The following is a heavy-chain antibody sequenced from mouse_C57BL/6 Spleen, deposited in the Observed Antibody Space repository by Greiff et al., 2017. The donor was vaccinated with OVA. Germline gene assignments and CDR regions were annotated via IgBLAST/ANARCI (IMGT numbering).Heavy chain of an antibody. J-gene: IGHJ1*03. V-gene: IGHV1-82*01. D-gene: IGHD2-5*01. Sequence: VKLQQSGPELVKPGASVKISCKASGYAFSSSWMNWVKQRPGKGLEWIGRIYPGDGDTNYNGKFKGKATLTADKSSSTAYMQLSSLTSEDSAVYFCARSNYGYFDVWGTGTTVTVSS. CDR3: ARSNYGYFDV. CDR1: GYAFSSSW. CDR2: IYPGDGDT.